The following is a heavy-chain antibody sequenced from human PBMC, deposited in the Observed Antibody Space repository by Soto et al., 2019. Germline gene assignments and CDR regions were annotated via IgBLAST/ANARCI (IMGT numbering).Heavy chain of an antibody. V-gene: IGHV1-18*01. CDR3: ACDGPIGWYGNNWIDV. D-gene: IGHD6-19*01. Sequence: GASVKVSCKAFGGTFRNYTVSWVRPAPGQRLERKGWISAYNGNTNYAPKLQGRVTMTPDTSTSTAYMELKNLRSYDTAVYYCACDGPIGWYGNNWIDVWGQGTLVTVSS. CDR2: ISAYNGNT. CDR1: GGTFRNYT. J-gene: IGHJ5*02.